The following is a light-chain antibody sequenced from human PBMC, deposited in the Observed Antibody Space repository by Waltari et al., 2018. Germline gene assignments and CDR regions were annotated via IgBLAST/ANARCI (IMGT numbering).Light chain of an antibody. CDR2: ASS. CDR3: QQYYSFPWT. CDR1: QGISIY. Sequence: VIWMTQSPSLLSASTGDRVTISCRISQGISIYLAWYQQKPGKAPELLIYASSTLQSGVPSRFSGSGSGTDFTLTISCLQSEDFATYYCQQYYSFPWTFGQGTKVEIK. J-gene: IGKJ1*01. V-gene: IGKV1D-8*01.